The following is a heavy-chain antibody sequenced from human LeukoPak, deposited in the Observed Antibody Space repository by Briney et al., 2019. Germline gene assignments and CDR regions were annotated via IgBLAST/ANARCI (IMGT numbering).Heavy chain of an antibody. J-gene: IGHJ4*02. CDR2: VFHTGTT. V-gene: IGHV4-59*01. CDR1: GGSISSYY. D-gene: IGHD6-19*01. Sequence: SETQSLTCTVSGGSISSYYWSWIRQSPGRGLEWIGYVFHTGTTNSNPSLKGRVTMSVDMSKSQFSLNLRSVTAADTALYYCARGGISGAWYGWGQGTLVTVSS. CDR3: ARGGISGAWYG.